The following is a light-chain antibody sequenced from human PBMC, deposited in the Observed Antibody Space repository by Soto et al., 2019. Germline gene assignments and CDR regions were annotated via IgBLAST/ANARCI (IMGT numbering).Light chain of an antibody. J-gene: IGKJ4*01. Sequence: EIVLTQSPATLSLSPGERATLSCRASQSVSSYLAWYQQKPGQAPRLLIYDASNRATGIPARFSGSGSGTDFTLTISSLEPEDFAVYYCQQRSHWPPRVTFGGGTKVDIK. CDR3: QQRSHWPPRVT. CDR1: QSVSSY. V-gene: IGKV3-11*01. CDR2: DAS.